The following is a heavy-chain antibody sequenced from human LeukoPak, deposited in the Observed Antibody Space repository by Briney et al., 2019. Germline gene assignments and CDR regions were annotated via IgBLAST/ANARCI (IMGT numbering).Heavy chain of an antibody. D-gene: IGHD2-2*01. CDR2: INSGGSST. J-gene: IGHJ4*02. V-gene: IGHV3-74*01. CDR1: GFIFSSYW. CDR3: AKAGSSSTSEDYFDY. Sequence: GGSLRLSCAASGFIFSSYWMPWVRQAPGKGLVWVSRINSGGSSTCYADSVKGRFTISRDNAKNTLYLQMNSLRAEDTAVYYCAKAGSSSTSEDYFDYWGQGTLVTVSS.